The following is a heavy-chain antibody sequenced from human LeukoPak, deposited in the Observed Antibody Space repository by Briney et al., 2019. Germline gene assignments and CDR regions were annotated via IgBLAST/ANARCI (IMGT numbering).Heavy chain of an antibody. J-gene: IGHJ3*02. CDR2: IYYSGST. CDR1: GGSISNKY. V-gene: IGHV4-59*01. CDR3: ARESYYDSSGYSHDAFDI. Sequence: SETLSLTCTVSGGSISNKYWSWIRQPPGKGLEWIGYIYYSGSTNYNPSLKSRVTILVDTSKNQFSLKLSSVTAADTAVYYCARESYYDSSGYSHDAFDIWGQGTMVTVSS. D-gene: IGHD3-22*01.